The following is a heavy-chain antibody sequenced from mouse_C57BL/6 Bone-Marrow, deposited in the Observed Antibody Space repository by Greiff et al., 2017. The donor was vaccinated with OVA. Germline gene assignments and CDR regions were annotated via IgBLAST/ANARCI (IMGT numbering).Heavy chain of an antibody. CDR1: GSTFNTYA. D-gene: IGHD2-5*01. J-gene: IGHJ3*01. CDR3: VRGPYYSNPTAWFAY. V-gene: IGHV10-3*01. Sequence: EVQLVESGGGLVQPKGSLKLSCAASGSTFNTYAMHWVRQAPGKGLEWVARIRSKSSNYATYYADSVKDRFTISRDDSQSMLYLQMNNLKTEDTAMYYCVRGPYYSNPTAWFAYWGQGTLVTVSA. CDR2: IRSKSSNYAT.